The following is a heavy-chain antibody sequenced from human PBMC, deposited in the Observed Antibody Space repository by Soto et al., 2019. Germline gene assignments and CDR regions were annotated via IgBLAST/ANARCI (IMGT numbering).Heavy chain of an antibody. CDR3: ARSLTLGYCTNGVCYTYSGIAVAATLLDY. Sequence: GGSLRLSCAASGFTFSSYAMSWVRQAPGKGLEWVSAISGSGGSTYYADSVKGRFTISRDNSKNTLYLQMKSLGAEDTAVYYCARSLTLGYCTNGVCYTYSGIAVAATLLDYWGQGTLVTVSS. J-gene: IGHJ4*02. D-gene: IGHD2-8*01. V-gene: IGHV3-23*01. CDR2: ISGSGGST. CDR1: GFTFSSYA.